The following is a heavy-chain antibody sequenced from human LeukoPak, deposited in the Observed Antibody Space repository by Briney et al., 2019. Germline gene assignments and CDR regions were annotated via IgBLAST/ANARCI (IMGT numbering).Heavy chain of an antibody. J-gene: IGHJ6*03. CDR1: GFTVSSNY. Sequence: GGSLRLSCAASGFTVSSNYMSWVRQAPGKGLEWVSVIYSGGSTYYADSVKGRFTISRDNSKNTLYLQMNSLRAEDTAVYYCARSSGCYDWYYYYYMDVWGKGTTVTVSS. CDR3: ARSSGCYDWYYYYYMDV. CDR2: IYSGGST. D-gene: IGHD5-12*01. V-gene: IGHV3-66*02.